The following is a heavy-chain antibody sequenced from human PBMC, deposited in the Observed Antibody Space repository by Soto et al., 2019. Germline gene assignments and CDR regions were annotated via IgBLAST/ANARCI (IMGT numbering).Heavy chain of an antibody. CDR2: INRDGSQK. Sequence: EVQLVASGGALVQPGGSLRLSCAASGFTFTSHWMTWVRQAPGKGLEWVANINRDGSQKYYMDSSKGRFTISRDNAKNSLYLQMNSLRAEDTAVYYCVRESCSGGGCSGYFQDWGQGTLVTVSS. V-gene: IGHV3-7*04. CDR3: VRESCSGGGCSGYFQD. CDR1: GFTFTSHW. J-gene: IGHJ1*01. D-gene: IGHD2-15*01.